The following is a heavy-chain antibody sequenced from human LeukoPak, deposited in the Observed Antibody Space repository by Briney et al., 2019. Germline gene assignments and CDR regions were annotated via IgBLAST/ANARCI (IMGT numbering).Heavy chain of an antibody. V-gene: IGHV3-74*01. CDR2: INGDGTST. Sequence: PGGSLRLSCAASGFTFSTYWMHWVRQVPGKGLVWVSRINGDGTSTTYADSVKGRFTISRDNAKNTLYLEMNSLRVEDTAVYYCARAVVGVTNGFRHWGQGTLVTDSS. J-gene: IGHJ1*01. CDR3: ARAVVGVTNGFRH. D-gene: IGHD1-26*01. CDR1: GFTFSTYW.